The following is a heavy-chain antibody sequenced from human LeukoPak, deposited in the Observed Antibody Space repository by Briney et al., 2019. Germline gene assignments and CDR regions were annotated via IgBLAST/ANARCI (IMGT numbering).Heavy chain of an antibody. J-gene: IGHJ4*02. CDR2: ISSDGRYK. CDR3: AKAPVTTCSGAYCYPFDY. V-gene: IGHV3-30*04. Sequence: GGSLRLSCAASGFTFSSYAMHWVRQAPGKGLEWVAFISSDGRYKSHADSVKGRCTISRDNSKNTLYLQMNRLRAEDAAVYYCAKAPVTTCSGAYCYPFDYWGQGTLVTVSS. D-gene: IGHD2-21*01. CDR1: GFTFSSYA.